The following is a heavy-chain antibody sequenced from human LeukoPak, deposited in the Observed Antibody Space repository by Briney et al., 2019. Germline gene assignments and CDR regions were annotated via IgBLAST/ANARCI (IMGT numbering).Heavy chain of an antibody. J-gene: IGHJ4*02. CDR3: ARGDIDIVVVPAAMFIGY. CDR2: INTDGSST. V-gene: IGHV3-74*01. Sequence: GGSLRLSCAASGFTFSSYWMHWVRQAPGKGLVWVSRINTDGSSTSYADSVKGRFTISRDNAKNTLYLQMNSLRAEDTAVYYCARGDIDIVVVPAAMFIGYWGQGTLVTVSS. D-gene: IGHD2-2*01. CDR1: GFTFSSYW.